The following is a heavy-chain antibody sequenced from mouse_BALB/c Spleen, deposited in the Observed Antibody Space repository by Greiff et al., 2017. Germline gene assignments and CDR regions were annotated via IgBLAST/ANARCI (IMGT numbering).Heavy chain of an antibody. J-gene: IGHJ2*01. CDR2: ISTYYGDA. V-gene: IGHV1S137*01. D-gene: IGHD4-1*01. CDR1: GYTFTDYA. CDR3: ASELTGTSYFDY. Sequence: VKLMESGAELVRPGVSVKISCKGSGYTFTDYAMHWVKQSHAKSLEWIGVISTYYGDASYNQKFKGKATMTVDKSSSTAYMELARLTSEDSAIYYCASELTGTSYFDYWGQGTTLTVSS.